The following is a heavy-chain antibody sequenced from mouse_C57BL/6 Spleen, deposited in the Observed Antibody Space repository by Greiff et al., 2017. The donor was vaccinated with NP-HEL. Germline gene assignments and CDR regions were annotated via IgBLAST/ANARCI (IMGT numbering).Heavy chain of an antibody. CDR2: IDPSDSYT. CDR3: ARERRDYAMDY. D-gene: IGHD2-12*01. V-gene: IGHV1-50*01. Sequence: VQLQQSGAELVKPGASVKLSCKASGYTFTSYWMQWVKQRPGQGLEWIGEIDPSDSYTNYNQKFKGKATLTVDTSSSTAYMQLSSLTSEDSAVYYCARERRDYAMDYWGQGTSVTVSS. CDR1: GYTFTSYW. J-gene: IGHJ4*01.